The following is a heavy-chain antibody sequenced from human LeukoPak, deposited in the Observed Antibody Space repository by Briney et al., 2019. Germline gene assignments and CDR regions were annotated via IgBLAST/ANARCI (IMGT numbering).Heavy chain of an antibody. J-gene: IGHJ4*02. CDR1: GFTFDDYA. D-gene: IGHD5-12*01. Sequence: TGGSLRLSCAASGFTFDDYAMHWVRQAPGKGLEWVSLISWDGGSSYFADSVKGRFTISRDNSKNSLYLQMNSLRAEDTALYYCAKGDRSGYLNYFDHWGQGTLVTVSS. CDR2: ISWDGGSS. V-gene: IGHV3-43D*03. CDR3: AKGDRSGYLNYFDH.